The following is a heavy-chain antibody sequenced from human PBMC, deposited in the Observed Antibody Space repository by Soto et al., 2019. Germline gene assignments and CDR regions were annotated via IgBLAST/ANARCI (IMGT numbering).Heavy chain of an antibody. CDR2: ISGSGGST. CDR3: AKNPRRIQNKGDAFDI. CDR1: GFTFSSYA. V-gene: IGHV3-23*01. D-gene: IGHD1-1*01. Sequence: GGSLRLSCAASGFTFSSYAMSWVRQAPGKGLEWVSAISGSGGSTYYADSVKGRFTISRDNSKNTLYLQMNSLRAEDTAVYYCAKNPRRIQNKGDAFDIWGQGTMVTVSS. J-gene: IGHJ3*02.